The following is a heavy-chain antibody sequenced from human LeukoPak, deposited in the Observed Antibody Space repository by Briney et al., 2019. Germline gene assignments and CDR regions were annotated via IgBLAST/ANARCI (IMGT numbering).Heavy chain of an antibody. V-gene: IGHV3-21*01. CDR2: ISSLSSYI. CDR1: GFTFSNYS. Sequence: GGSLRLSCAASGFTFSNYSMNWVRQAPGKGLEWVSSISSLSSYIYYADSLKGRFTISRDNAKNSLYLQMNSLRAEDTAVYYCARDFSDDSSGYYGELDYWGQGTLVTVSS. D-gene: IGHD3-22*01. CDR3: ARDFSDDSSGYYGELDY. J-gene: IGHJ4*02.